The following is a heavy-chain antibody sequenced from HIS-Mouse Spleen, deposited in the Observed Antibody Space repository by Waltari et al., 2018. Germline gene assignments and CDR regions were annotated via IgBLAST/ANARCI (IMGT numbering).Heavy chain of an antibody. CDR3: AREIPYSSSWYDWYFDL. CDR2: IYYSGST. V-gene: IGHV4-39*07. D-gene: IGHD6-13*01. J-gene: IGHJ2*01. CDR1: GYSISSSSYY. Sequence: QVQLQESGPGLVKPSETLSLTCTVYGYSISSSSYYWGWIRQPPGKGLEWIGSIYYSGSTYYNPSLKSRVTISVDTSKNQFSLKLSSVTAADTAVYYCAREIPYSSSWYDWYFDLWGRGTLVTVSS.